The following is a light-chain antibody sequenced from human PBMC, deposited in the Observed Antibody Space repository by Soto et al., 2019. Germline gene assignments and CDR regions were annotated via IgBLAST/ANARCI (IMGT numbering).Light chain of an antibody. CDR1: SGHSSYA. CDR2: LNSDGSH. J-gene: IGLJ2*01. CDR3: QTWGTGIVV. V-gene: IGLV4-69*01. Sequence: QLVLTQSPSASASLGASVKLTCTLSSGHSSYAIAWHQQQPEKGPRYLMKLNSDGSHSKGDGIPDRFSGSSSGAERYLTISSRQSEDEADYHCQTWGTGIVVFGGGTKVTVL.